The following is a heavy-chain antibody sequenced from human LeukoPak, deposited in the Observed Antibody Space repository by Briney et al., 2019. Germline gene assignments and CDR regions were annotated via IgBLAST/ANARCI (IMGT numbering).Heavy chain of an antibody. CDR2: IRSKANSYAT. Sequence: GGSLRLSCAASGFTFSGSAMHWVRQASGKGLEWVGRIRSKANSYATAYAASVKGRFTISRDDSKNTAYLQMNSLKTEDTAVYYCTRHGLGFGELFDYWGQGTLVTVSS. J-gene: IGHJ4*02. CDR1: GFTFSGSA. D-gene: IGHD3-10*01. V-gene: IGHV3-73*01. CDR3: TRHGLGFGELFDY.